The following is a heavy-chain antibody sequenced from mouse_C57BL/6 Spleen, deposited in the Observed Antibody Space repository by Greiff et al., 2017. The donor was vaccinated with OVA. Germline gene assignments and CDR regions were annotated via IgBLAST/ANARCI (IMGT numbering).Heavy chain of an antibody. V-gene: IGHV1-50*01. Sequence: QVQLQQPGAELVKPGASVKLSCKASGYTFTSYWMQWVKQRPGQGLEWIGEIDPSASSTNYNQKFKGKATLTVDTSSSAAYMQLSSLTSEDSAVYYCARSGGYYYGSPYYFDYWGQGTTLTVSS. CDR3: ARSGGYYYGSPYYFDY. CDR1: GYTFTSYW. CDR2: IDPSASST. J-gene: IGHJ2*01. D-gene: IGHD1-1*01.